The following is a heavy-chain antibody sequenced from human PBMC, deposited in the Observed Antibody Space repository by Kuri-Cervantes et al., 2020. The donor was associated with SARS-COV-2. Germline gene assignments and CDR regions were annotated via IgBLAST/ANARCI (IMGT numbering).Heavy chain of an antibody. Sequence: GGSLRLSCAASGFTFSSYAMSWVRQAPGKGLVWVSRINSDGSSTTYADSVKGRFTISRDNAKNTLYLQMNSLRAEDTAVYYCARGPGYRDSSGYYYFWGQGTLVTVSS. CDR2: INSDGSST. CDR1: GFTFSSYA. J-gene: IGHJ4*02. D-gene: IGHD3-22*01. V-gene: IGHV3-74*01. CDR3: ARGPGYRDSSGYYYF.